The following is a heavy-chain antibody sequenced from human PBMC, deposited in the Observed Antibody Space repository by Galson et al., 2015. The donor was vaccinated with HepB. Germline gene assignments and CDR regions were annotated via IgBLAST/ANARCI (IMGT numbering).Heavy chain of an antibody. CDR2: INTNTGNP. V-gene: IGHV7-4-1*02. D-gene: IGHD6-13*01. J-gene: IGHJ4*02. CDR1: GYTFTSYA. Sequence: SVKVSCKASGYTFTSYAMNWVRQAPGQGLEWMGWINTNTGNPTYAQGFTGRFVFSLDTSVSTAYLQISSLKAEDTAAYYCAREKTVSSSWQKMYYFDYWGQGTLVTVSS. CDR3: AREKTVSSSWQKMYYFDY.